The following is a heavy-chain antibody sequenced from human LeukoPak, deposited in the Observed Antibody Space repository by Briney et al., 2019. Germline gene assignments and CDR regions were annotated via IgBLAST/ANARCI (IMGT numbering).Heavy chain of an antibody. Sequence: GGSLRLSCAASGFTVSSNYMSWVRQAPGKGLEWVSVIYSGGSTYYADSVKGRFTISRHNSKNTLYLQMNSLRAGDAAVYYCARVLSWNDEADWFDPWGQGTLVTVSS. CDR2: IYSGGST. J-gene: IGHJ5*02. V-gene: IGHV3-53*04. CDR1: GFTVSSNY. CDR3: ARVLSWNDEADWFDP. D-gene: IGHD1-1*01.